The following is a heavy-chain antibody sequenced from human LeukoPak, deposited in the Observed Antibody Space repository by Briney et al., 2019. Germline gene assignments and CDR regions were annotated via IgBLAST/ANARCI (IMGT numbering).Heavy chain of an antibody. Sequence: ASVKVSCKASGGTFSSYAISWVRQAPGQGLAWMGGIIPIFGTANYAQKFQGRVTITADESTSTAYMELSSLRSEDTAVYYCARGNWNGPNWFDPWGQGTLVTVSS. D-gene: IGHD1-1*01. V-gene: IGHV1-69*13. CDR1: GGTFSSYA. J-gene: IGHJ5*02. CDR2: IIPIFGTA. CDR3: ARGNWNGPNWFDP.